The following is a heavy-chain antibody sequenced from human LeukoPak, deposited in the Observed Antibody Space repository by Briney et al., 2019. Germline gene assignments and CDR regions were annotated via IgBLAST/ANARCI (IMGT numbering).Heavy chain of an antibody. CDR3: ARVGSGDIYGYGDY. J-gene: IGHJ4*02. D-gene: IGHD5-18*01. CDR2: LYSGGNT. CDR1: GFTVRTNY. Sequence: RRSLRLSCAASGFTVRTNYMSWVRQAPGKGLEGVSVLYSGGNTYYEDSVKGRFTISRDDSKNTPYLQMSSLRVEDTAVYYCARVGSGDIYGYGDYWGQGTLVTVSS. V-gene: IGHV3-66*01.